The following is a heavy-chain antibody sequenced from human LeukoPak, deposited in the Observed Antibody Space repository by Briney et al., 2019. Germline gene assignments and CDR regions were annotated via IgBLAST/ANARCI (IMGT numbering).Heavy chain of an antibody. J-gene: IGHJ5*02. D-gene: IGHD1-26*01. CDR2: IWYDGSNT. V-gene: IGHV3-33*01. CDR1: GFTFASYD. Sequence: GGSLRLSCAASGFTFASYDMHWVRQAPGKGLEWVALIWYDGSNTYYADPVRGRFTISRDNSKNTLYLQMTSLRAEDTAIYYCAGDRKSGNFLGEFDHWGQGTLVTVSS. CDR3: AGDRKSGNFLGEFDH.